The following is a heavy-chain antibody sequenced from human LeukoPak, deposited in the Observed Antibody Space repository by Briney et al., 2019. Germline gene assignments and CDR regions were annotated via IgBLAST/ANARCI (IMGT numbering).Heavy chain of an antibody. CDR3: ATDYYYDSSGSYYTIDY. V-gene: IGHV1-46*01. Sequence: ASVKVSCKASGYTFTSYYMHWVRQAPGQGLEWMGIINPSGGSTSYAQKFQGRVTMTEDTSTDTAYMELSSLRSEDTAVYYCATDYYYDSSGSYYTIDYWGQGTLVTVSS. J-gene: IGHJ4*02. CDR2: INPSGGST. CDR1: GYTFTSYY. D-gene: IGHD3-22*01.